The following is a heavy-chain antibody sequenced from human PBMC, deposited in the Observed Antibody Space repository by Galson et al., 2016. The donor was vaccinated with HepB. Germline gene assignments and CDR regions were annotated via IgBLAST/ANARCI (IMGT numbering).Heavy chain of an antibody. V-gene: IGHV3-30*18. Sequence: SLRLSCAVSGFTFSSYGMHWVRQAPGKGLEWVAVISYDGRNKYYADSVKGRFTISRDNSKNTLYLQMNSLGAEDTALYYCAKPITMFGVVPTGAFAIWAQGTMFTVSS. D-gene: IGHD3-3*01. J-gene: IGHJ3*02. CDR1: GFTFSSYG. CDR3: AKPITMFGVVPTGAFAI. CDR2: ISYDGRNK.